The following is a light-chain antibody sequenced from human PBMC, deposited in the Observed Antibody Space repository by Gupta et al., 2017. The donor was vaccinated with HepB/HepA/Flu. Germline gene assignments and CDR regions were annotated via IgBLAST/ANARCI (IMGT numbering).Light chain of an antibody. CDR2: WVS. CDR1: QSVLSSSNNKNY. J-gene: IGKJ5*01. Sequence: DIVLTQSPASRAVSLGERATINCKSSQSVLSSSNNKNYLAWYQQKPGQPPKLLIYWVSTREFGVPDRFSGSGSGTDFTLTISRLQAEDVAVYYCRQDDSTPLTFGQGTRLEI. V-gene: IGKV4-1*01. CDR3: RQDDSTPLT.